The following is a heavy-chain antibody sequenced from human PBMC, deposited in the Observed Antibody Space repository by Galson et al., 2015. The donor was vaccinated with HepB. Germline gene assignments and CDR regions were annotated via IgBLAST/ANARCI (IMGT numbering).Heavy chain of an antibody. D-gene: IGHD3-22*01. Sequence: SLRLSCAASGFIFRGSVMNWVRQAPGKGLEWVSSVSASGNTTYYAGSVKGRFSISRDNSKSALHLQMNTLRVEDTAVYYCTKGDSRGALDMWGQGTAVIVSS. CDR3: TKGDSRGALDM. V-gene: IGHV3-23*01. CDR2: VSASGNTT. CDR1: GFIFRGSV. J-gene: IGHJ3*02.